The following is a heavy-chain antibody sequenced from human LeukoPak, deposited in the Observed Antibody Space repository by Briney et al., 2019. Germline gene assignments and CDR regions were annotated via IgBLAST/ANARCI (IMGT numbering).Heavy chain of an antibody. CDR3: AREGHYSSSLYKYFQH. J-gene: IGHJ1*01. Sequence: PSETLSLTCAVYGGSFSGYYWSWIRQPPGKGLEWIGEINHSGSTNYNPSLKSRVIISVDTSKNQFSLKLSSVTTADTAVYYCAREGHYSSSLYKYFQHWGQGTLVTVSS. D-gene: IGHD6-13*01. CDR1: GGSFSGYY. CDR2: INHSGST. V-gene: IGHV4-34*01.